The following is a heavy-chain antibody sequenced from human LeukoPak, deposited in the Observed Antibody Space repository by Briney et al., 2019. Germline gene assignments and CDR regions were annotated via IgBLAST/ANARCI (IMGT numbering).Heavy chain of an antibody. Sequence: GASVKVSCKASGYTFTSYDINWVRQATGQGLEWMGWMNPNSGNTGYAQKFQGRVTITTDESTSTAYMELSSLRSEDTAVYYCARDGPPEYYFDYWGQGTLVTVSS. CDR3: ARDGPPEYYFDY. CDR1: GYTFTSYD. V-gene: IGHV1-8*01. CDR2: MNPNSGNT. J-gene: IGHJ4*02.